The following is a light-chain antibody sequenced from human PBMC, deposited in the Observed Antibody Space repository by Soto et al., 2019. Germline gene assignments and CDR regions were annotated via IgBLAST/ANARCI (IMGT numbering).Light chain of an antibody. V-gene: IGLV2-8*01. Sequence: QSVLTQPPSASGSPGQSVAISCTGTSSDVGGYNYVSWYQQHPGKAPKLMIYEVNKRPSGVPDRFSGSKSGNTASLTVSGLQAEDEADYYCTSFTTISTWVFGGGTKLTVL. J-gene: IGLJ3*02. CDR3: TSFTTISTWV. CDR2: EVN. CDR1: SSDVGGYNY.